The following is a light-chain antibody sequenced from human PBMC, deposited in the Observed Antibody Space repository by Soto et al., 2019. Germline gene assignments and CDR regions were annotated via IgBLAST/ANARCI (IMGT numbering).Light chain of an antibody. CDR3: QQYDNWPYT. CDR1: QSVSSN. Sequence: EIVMTQSPAALSVSPGERATLSCRASQSVSSNLAWYQQKPGQAPRLLISGASTRATGIPARFSGTGSGTEFTLTISSLQSEHFAVYYCQQYDNWPYTFGQGTKLEIK. J-gene: IGKJ2*01. CDR2: GAS. V-gene: IGKV3-15*01.